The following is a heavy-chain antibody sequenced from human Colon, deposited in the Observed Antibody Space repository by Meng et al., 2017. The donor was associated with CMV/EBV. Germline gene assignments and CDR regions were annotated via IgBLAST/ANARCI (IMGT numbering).Heavy chain of an antibody. CDR3: VNVVPTYYFNY. CDR1: GGSVSGHNW. CDR2: IDESGST. J-gene: IGHJ4*01. V-gene: IGHV4-4*01. Sequence: LTCSVSGGSVSGHNWWAWVRQPPGKGLEWVGEIDESGSTNYRPSLRGRVTISFDKSKNQFSLVLTSVTAADTAMYFCVNVVPTYYFNYWGHGTLVTVSS. D-gene: IGHD6-6*01.